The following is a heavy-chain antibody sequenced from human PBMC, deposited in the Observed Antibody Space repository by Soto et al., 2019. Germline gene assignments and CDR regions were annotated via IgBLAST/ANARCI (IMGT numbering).Heavy chain of an antibody. J-gene: IGHJ3*02. V-gene: IGHV3-33*08. CDR3: AREFVVPPGGSAFDI. CDR1: GFTFSSYG. D-gene: IGHD2-2*01. CDR2: IWYDGSNK. Sequence: VQVVESGGDWVQPGGSLRLSCAASGFTFSSYGMHWVRQAPGKGLEWVAVIWYDGSNKYYADSVKGRFTISRDNSKNTLYLQMNSLRAEDTAVYYCAREFVVPPGGSAFDIWGQGTMVTVSS.